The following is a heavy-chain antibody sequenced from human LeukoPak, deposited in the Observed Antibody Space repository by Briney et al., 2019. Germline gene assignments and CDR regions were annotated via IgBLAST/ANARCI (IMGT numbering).Heavy chain of an antibody. CDR2: IYPRGRT. V-gene: IGHV4-4*09. D-gene: IGHD3-22*01. J-gene: IGHJ4*02. CDR3: ARGPGPADDGGGYCFDY. CDR1: GGSISSSY. Sequence: PSETLSLTCIVSGGSISSSYWSWIRQPPGKGLEWIGYIYPRGRTNSNPSLKSRVNISVDTSKSQFSLKMTSVTAADTAVYYCARGPGPADDGGGYCFDYWGQGTLVTVSS.